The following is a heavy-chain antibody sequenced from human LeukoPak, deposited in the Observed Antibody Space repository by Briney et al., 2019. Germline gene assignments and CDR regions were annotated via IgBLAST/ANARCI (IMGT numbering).Heavy chain of an antibody. V-gene: IGHV3-23*01. CDR3: AKDYGSGSYQIGPDP. Sequence: GGSLRLACAASGFTFSSYAMSWVRQAPGKGLEWVSAISGSGGSTYYADSVKGRFTISRDNSKNTLYLQMNSLRAEDTAVYYCAKDYGSGSYQIGPDPWGQGTLATVSS. J-gene: IGHJ5*02. CDR1: GFTFSSYA. D-gene: IGHD3-10*01. CDR2: ISGSGGST.